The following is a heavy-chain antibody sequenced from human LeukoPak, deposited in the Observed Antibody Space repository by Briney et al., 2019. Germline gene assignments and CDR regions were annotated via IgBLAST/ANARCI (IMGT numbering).Heavy chain of an antibody. D-gene: IGHD3-9*01. CDR2: IYHSGST. CDR3: ARGLNYYDILTGYYFSAFDI. CDR1: GGSISSGGYY. J-gene: IGHJ3*02. V-gene: IGHV4-30-2*01. Sequence: SETLSLTCTVSGGSISSGGYYWSWIRQPPGKGLEWIGYIYHSGSTYYNPSLKSRVTISVDRSKNQFSLKLSSVTAADTAVYYCARGLNYYDILTGYYFSAFDIWGQGTMVTVSS.